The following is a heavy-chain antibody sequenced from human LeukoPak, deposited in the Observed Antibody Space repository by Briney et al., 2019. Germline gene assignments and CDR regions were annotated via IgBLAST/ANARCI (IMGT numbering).Heavy chain of an antibody. V-gene: IGHV3-30-3*01. CDR1: GFTFSSYA. CDR2: ISYDGSNK. CDR3: AREPYSRSWYFSY. Sequence: GRSLRLSWAASGFTFSSYAMHWVRQAPGKGLEWVAVISYDGSNKYYADSVKSRFTISRDNSKNTLYLQMNSLRAEDTAVYYCAREPYSRSWYFSYWGQGTLVTVSS. J-gene: IGHJ4*02. D-gene: IGHD6-13*01.